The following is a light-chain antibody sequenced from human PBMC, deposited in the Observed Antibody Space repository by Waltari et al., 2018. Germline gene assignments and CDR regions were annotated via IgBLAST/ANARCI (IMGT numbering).Light chain of an antibody. CDR2: WAS. Sequence: DIVMTQSPDSLAVSLGERATINCKSSQSIMYSSNNQNFLAWYQKKPGHPPKLLIYWASTRQSGVPDRFTGSWSGTDFTLTISSLQAEDVAVYYCQQYHSLPWTFGQGTKVDIK. CDR1: QSIMYSSNNQNF. J-gene: IGKJ1*01. CDR3: QQYHSLPWT. V-gene: IGKV4-1*01.